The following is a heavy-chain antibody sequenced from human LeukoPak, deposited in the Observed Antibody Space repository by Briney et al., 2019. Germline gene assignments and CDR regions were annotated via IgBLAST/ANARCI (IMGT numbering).Heavy chain of an antibody. V-gene: IGHV4-39*07. D-gene: IGHD6-19*01. CDR1: GGSISSSSYY. CDR2: IYYSGST. J-gene: IGHJ4*02. Sequence: SETLSLTCTVSGGSISSSSYYWGWIRQPPGKGLEWIGSIYYSGSTYYNPSLKSRVTISVDTSKNQFSLKLSSVTAADTAVYYCARAIAVDLIRFDYWGQGTLVTVSS. CDR3: ARAIAVDLIRFDY.